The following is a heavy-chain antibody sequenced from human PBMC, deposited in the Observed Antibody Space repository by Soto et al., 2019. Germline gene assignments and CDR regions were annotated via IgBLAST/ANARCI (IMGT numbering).Heavy chain of an antibody. CDR1: GFTFSSYS. V-gene: IGHV3-21*01. J-gene: IGHJ4*02. Sequence: GGSLRVSCAAAGFTFSSYSMNWVRQAPGKGLEWVSSISSSGSYIYYADSVKGRFTISRDNAKNSLYLQMNSLRAEDTAVYYCARDQGYSSSWYNYWGQGTLVTVSS. CDR2: ISSSGSYI. CDR3: ARDQGYSSSWYNY. D-gene: IGHD6-13*01.